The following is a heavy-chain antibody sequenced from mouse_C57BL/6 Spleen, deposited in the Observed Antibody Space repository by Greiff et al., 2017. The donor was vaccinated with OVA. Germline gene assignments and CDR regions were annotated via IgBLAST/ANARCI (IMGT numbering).Heavy chain of an antibody. CDR2: IDPSDSYT. V-gene: IGHV1-69*01. J-gene: IGHJ2*01. CDR1: GYTFTSYW. Sequence: QVQLQQPGAELVMPGASVKLSCKASGYTFTSYWMHWVKQRPGQGLEWIGEIDPSDSYTNYNQKFKGKSTLTVDKSSSTAYMQLSSLTSEDSAVYYCARNYGSSYPSYYFDYWGQGTTLTVSS. CDR3: ARNYGSSYPSYYFDY. D-gene: IGHD1-1*01.